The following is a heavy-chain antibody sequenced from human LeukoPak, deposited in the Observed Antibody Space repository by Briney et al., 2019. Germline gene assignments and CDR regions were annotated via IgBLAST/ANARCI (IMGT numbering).Heavy chain of an antibody. J-gene: IGHJ4*02. Sequence: GSLRLSCAAPGFTFSSYGMHWVRQAPGKGLEWVAVISYDGSNKYYADSVKGRFTISRDNSKNTLYLQMNSLRAEDTAVYYCTYAKRHWGQGTLVTVSS. CDR1: GFTFSSYG. V-gene: IGHV3-30*03. D-gene: IGHD4-17*01. CDR2: ISYDGSNK. CDR3: TYAKRH.